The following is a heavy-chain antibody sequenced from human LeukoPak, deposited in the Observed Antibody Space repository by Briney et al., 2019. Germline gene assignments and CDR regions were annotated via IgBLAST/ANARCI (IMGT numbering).Heavy chain of an antibody. V-gene: IGHV3-43*01. J-gene: IGHJ4*02. D-gene: IGHD5-18*01. Sequence: PGGSLRLSCAASGFTFDDYTMHWVRQAPGKGLEWVSLISWDGGSTYYADSVKGRFTNSRDNSKNSLYLQMNSLRTEDTALYYCAKGPYGYERVFGYFDYWGQGTLVTVSS. CDR2: ISWDGGST. CDR3: AKGPYGYERVFGYFDY. CDR1: GFTFDDYT.